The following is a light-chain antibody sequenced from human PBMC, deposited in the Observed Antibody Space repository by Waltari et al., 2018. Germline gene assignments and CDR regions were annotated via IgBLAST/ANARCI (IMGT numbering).Light chain of an antibody. Sequence: IHLTQYPSSVSTSVGDRLTITWRASQGISSWLAWYQQKPGKAPRLLIYAASSLQSGVPSRFSGSGSGTDFTLTISSLQPEDFATYYCQQSNSFPITFGQGTRLDIK. CDR2: AAS. CDR1: QGISSW. J-gene: IGKJ5*01. CDR3: QQSNSFPIT. V-gene: IGKV1-12*01.